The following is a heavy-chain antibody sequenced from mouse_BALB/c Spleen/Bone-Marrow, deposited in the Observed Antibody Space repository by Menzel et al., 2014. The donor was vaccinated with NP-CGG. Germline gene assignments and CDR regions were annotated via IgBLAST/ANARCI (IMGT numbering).Heavy chain of an antibody. CDR2: INPSNGRT. CDR1: GYTFTSYW. CDR3: ARTYFDY. J-gene: IGHJ2*01. Sequence: VAELVKPGASVKLSCKASGYTFTSYWMHWVKQRPGQGLEWIGEINPSNGRTNYNEKFKSKATLTVDRSSSTAYMQLSSLTSEDSAVYYCARTYFDYWGQGATLTVSS. V-gene: IGHV1S81*02.